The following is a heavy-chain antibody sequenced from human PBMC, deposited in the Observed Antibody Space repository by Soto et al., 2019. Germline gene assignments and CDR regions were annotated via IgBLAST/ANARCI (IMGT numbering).Heavy chain of an antibody. D-gene: IGHD3-10*01. V-gene: IGHV4-39*01. Sequence: QLQLQESGPGLVKPSETLSLTCTVSGGSISSSSYYWGWIRQPPGKGLEWIGSIDYSGSTYYNPSLKSRVTISVDTAKNQFSLKLSSVTAADTAVYYCARRIRYYGSGSPSPGYFDLWGRGTLVTVSS. J-gene: IGHJ2*01. CDR2: IDYSGST. CDR1: GGSISSSSYY. CDR3: ARRIRYYGSGSPSPGYFDL.